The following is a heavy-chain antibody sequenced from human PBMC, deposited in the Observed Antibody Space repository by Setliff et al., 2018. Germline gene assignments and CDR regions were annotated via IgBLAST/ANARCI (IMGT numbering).Heavy chain of an antibody. D-gene: IGHD1-26*01. Sequence: PSETLSLTCTVSGASINSGTYYWAWIRQPPGKGLEWIGRIHYSGTTYYNASLKSRVTMSVDTSKNQLSLNLSSVTAADTAVYYCARTGTYRYFDYWGQGALVTVSS. CDR2: IHYSGTT. J-gene: IGHJ4*02. CDR3: ARTGTYRYFDY. V-gene: IGHV4-39*01. CDR1: GASINSGTYY.